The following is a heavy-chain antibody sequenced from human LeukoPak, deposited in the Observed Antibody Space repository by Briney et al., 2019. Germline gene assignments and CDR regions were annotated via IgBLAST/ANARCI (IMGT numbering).Heavy chain of an antibody. CDR1: GFTFSSYA. CDR2: IRYDGSNK. Sequence: PGGSLRLSCAASGFTFSSYAMSWVRQAPGKGLEWVAFIRYDGSNKYYADSVKGRFTISRDNSKNTLYLQMNSLRAEDTAVYYCAKDHRGPTVTSYVDYWGQGTLVTVSS. CDR3: AKDHRGPTVTSYVDY. J-gene: IGHJ4*02. V-gene: IGHV3-30*02. D-gene: IGHD4-11*01.